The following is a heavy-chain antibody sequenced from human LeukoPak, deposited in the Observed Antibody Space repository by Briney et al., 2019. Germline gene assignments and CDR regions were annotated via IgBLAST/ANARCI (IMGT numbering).Heavy chain of an antibody. Sequence: GESLKISCKGSGYRFTSYWITWVRQMPGKGLEWMGRIDPSDSYTNYSPSFQGHVTISVDKSISTAYLQWSSLKASDTAMYYCARRPGSYGGMDVWGQGTTVTVSS. CDR1: GYRFTSYW. CDR3: ARRPGSYGGMDV. V-gene: IGHV5-10-1*01. J-gene: IGHJ6*02. D-gene: IGHD1-26*01. CDR2: IDPSDSYT.